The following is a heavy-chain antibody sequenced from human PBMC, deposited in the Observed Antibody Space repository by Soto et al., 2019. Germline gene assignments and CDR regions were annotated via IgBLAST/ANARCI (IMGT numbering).Heavy chain of an antibody. CDR2: ISWNSGSI. V-gene: IGHV3-9*01. J-gene: IGHJ4*02. CDR3: AKDSQMATIRGGFDY. D-gene: IGHD5-12*01. Sequence: EVQLVESGGGLVQPGRSLRLSCAATGLTFDDYAMHWVRQAPGKGLEWVSGISWNSGSIGYADSVKGRFTISRDNAKNSLYLHMNSLRAEDTALYYCAKDSQMATIRGGFDYWGQGTLVTVSS. CDR1: GLTFDDYA.